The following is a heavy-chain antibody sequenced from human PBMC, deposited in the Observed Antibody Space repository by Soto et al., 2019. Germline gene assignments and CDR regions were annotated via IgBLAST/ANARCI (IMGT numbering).Heavy chain of an antibody. V-gene: IGHV4-4*07. J-gene: IGHJ6*02. D-gene: IGHD3-10*01. Sequence: QVQLQESGPGLVKPSETLSLTCTVSGGSISSYYWSWIRQPAGKGLEWIGRIYTSGSTNYNPSLKSRVTMSVDTSKNQFSLKLSSVTAADTAVYHCARGRITMVRGVRHYYGMDVWGQGTTVTVSS. CDR1: GGSISSYY. CDR2: IYTSGST. CDR3: ARGRITMVRGVRHYYGMDV.